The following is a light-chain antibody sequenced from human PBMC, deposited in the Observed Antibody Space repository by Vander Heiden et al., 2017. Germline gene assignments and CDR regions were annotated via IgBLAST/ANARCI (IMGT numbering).Light chain of an antibody. Sequence: ATLSCRASQSVSSNFAWYQQKPGQAPRLLLYGAATRATGIPARFSGSGCGTEFTLIISSLQSEDVSVNYCQQHNNRPPGTFGQGTKVEIK. V-gene: IGKV3-15*01. CDR2: GAA. CDR3: QQHNNRPPGT. CDR1: QSVSSN. J-gene: IGKJ1*01.